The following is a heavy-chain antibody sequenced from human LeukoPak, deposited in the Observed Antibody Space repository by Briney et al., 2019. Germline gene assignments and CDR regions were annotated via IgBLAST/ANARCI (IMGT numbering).Heavy chain of an antibody. CDR2: MNRKTGET. CDR3: ARQGILTGYYKDYYYYYYMDV. J-gene: IGHJ6*03. D-gene: IGHD3-9*01. Sequence: ASVKVSCKASGYTFTDFYMHWVRQAPGQGLAWLGWMNRKTGETRYGQNFQGRVTMTRDTSITTAYMELSSLRSDDTAVYYCARQGILTGYYKDYYYYYYMDVGGKGTTVTVSS. CDR1: GYTFTDFY. V-gene: IGHV1-2*02.